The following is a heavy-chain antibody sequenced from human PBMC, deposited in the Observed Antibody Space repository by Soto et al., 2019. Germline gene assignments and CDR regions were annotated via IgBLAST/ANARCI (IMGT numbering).Heavy chain of an antibody. CDR3: AREVSSSWYMGAFDI. CDR2: INAGNGNT. V-gene: IGHV1-3*01. D-gene: IGHD6-13*01. CDR1: GYTFTSYA. Sequence: ASVKVSCKASGYTFTSYAMHWVRQAPGQRLEWMGWINAGNGNTKYSQKFQGRVTITRDTSASTAYMELSSLRSEDTAVYYCAREVSSSWYMGAFDIWGQGTMVTVSS. J-gene: IGHJ3*02.